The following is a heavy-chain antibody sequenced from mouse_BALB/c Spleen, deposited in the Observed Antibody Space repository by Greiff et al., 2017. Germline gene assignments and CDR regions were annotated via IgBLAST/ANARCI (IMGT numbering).Heavy chain of an antibody. CDR3: ARDYYGSYFDY. CDR1: GYTFTSYW. D-gene: IGHD2-1*01. V-gene: IGHV1-69*02. Sequence: QVQLQQPGAELVKPGASVKLSCKASGYTFTSYWMHWVKQRPGQGLEWIGEIDPSDSYTNYNQKFKGKATLTVDKSSSTAYMQLSSLTSEDSAVYYCARDYYGSYFDYWGQGTTLTVSS. CDR2: IDPSDSYT. J-gene: IGHJ2*01.